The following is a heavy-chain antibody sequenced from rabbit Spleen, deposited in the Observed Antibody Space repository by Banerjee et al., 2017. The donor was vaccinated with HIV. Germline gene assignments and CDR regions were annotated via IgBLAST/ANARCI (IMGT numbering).Heavy chain of an antibody. D-gene: IGHD6-1*01. CDR1: GFSFTNKDV. Sequence: QEQLEESGGGLVKPEGSLTLTCTASGFSFTNKDVMCWVRQAPGKGLEWIGCIEPASGNTYYASWAKGRFTISKTSSTTVTLQLTSLTAADTATYFCAGAGATWSFGLWGPGTLVTVS. J-gene: IGHJ4*01. CDR2: IEPASGNT. CDR3: AGAGATWSFGL. V-gene: IGHV1S45*01.